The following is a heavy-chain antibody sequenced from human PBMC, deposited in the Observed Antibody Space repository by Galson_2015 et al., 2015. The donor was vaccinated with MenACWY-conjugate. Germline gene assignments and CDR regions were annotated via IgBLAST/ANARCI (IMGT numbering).Heavy chain of an antibody. CDR2: ISSSSSYT. V-gene: IGHV3-11*06. CDR3: ARDMDSSSWGLDY. J-gene: IGHJ4*02. D-gene: IGHD6-13*01. CDR1: GFTFSDYY. Sequence: SLRLSCAASGFTFSDYYMSWLRQAPGKGLEWVSYISSSSSYTNYADSVKGRFTISRDNAKNSLYLQMNSLRAEDTAVYYCARDMDSSSWGLDYWGQGTLVTVSS.